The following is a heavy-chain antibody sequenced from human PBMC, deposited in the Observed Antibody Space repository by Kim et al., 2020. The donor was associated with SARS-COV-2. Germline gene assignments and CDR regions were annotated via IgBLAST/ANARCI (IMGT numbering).Heavy chain of an antibody. CDR1: GFTFSSYG. D-gene: IGHD4-17*01. CDR2: ISYDGSNK. Sequence: GGSLRLSCAASGFTFSSYGMHWVRQAPGKGLEWVAVISYDGSNKYYADSVKGRFTISRDNSKNTLYLQMNSLRAEDTAVYYCAKVPTNDYGDYAPHSYWGQGTLVTVSS. J-gene: IGHJ4*02. V-gene: IGHV3-30*18. CDR3: AKVPTNDYGDYAPHSY.